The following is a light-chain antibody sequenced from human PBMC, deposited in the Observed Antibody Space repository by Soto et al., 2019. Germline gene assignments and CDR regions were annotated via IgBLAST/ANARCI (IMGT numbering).Light chain of an antibody. Sequence: DIQMAQSPSTLSASVGDRVTITCRASQSISSGLAWYQQKPGKAPKLLIYKASSLESGVPSRFSVSGSGTEFTLTISSLQADDFATYYCQQYNSYSWTFGQGTKVEIK. J-gene: IGKJ1*01. CDR2: KAS. CDR1: QSISSG. V-gene: IGKV1-5*03. CDR3: QQYNSYSWT.